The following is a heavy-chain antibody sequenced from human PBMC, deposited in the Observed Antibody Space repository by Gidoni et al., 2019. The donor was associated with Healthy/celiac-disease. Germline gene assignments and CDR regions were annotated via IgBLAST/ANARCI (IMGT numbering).Heavy chain of an antibody. J-gene: IGHJ6*02. D-gene: IGHD3-22*01. Sequence: EVQLVESGGGLVQPGGSLRLSCAASGFTVSSYWMHWVRHAPGKGLVWVSRIKSDGSSTSYADSVNGRFTISRDNAKNTLYLQMNSLRAEDTAVYYCARDLGDSSGPDYYYGMDVWGQGTTVTVSS. CDR2: IKSDGSST. V-gene: IGHV3-74*01. CDR3: ARDLGDSSGPDYYYGMDV. CDR1: GFTVSSYW.